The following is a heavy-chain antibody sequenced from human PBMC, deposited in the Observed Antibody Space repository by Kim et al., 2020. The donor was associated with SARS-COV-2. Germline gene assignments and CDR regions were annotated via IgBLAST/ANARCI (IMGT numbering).Heavy chain of an antibody. CDR2: IHYSGSN. Sequence: SEILSLTCTVSGCSISSGGYYWSGIRQHPGNGLEGIGHIHYSGSNYYNPALNSRVTISVDTSKNQFSPKLSSGTAADTVVFYCARAPNVVVIAISAFDIWGQGTMVTFSS. D-gene: IGHD2-21*01. CDR3: ARAPNVVVIAISAFDI. V-gene: IGHV4-31*03. CDR1: GCSISSGGYY. J-gene: IGHJ3*02.